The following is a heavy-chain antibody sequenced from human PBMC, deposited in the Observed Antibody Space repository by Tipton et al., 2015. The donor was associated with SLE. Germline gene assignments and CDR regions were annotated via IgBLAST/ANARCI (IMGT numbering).Heavy chain of an antibody. CDR3: ARGHSDAFDI. D-gene: IGHD3-3*02. CDR1: GGSISRYY. CDR2: IYYSGST. V-gene: IGHV4-39*01. Sequence: LRLSCTVSGGSISRYYWGWIRQPPGKGLEWIGSIYYSGSTYYNPSLKSRVTISVDTSKNQFSLKLSSVTAADTAGYYCARGHSDAFDIWGQGTMVTVSS. J-gene: IGHJ3*02.